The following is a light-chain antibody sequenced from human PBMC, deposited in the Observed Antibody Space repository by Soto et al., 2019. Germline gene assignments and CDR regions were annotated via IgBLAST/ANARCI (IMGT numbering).Light chain of an antibody. CDR1: SSNIGAGYD. CDR2: GNS. J-gene: IGLJ1*01. Sequence: QSVLTQPPSVSGAPGQRVTISCTGSSSNIGAGYDVHWYQQLPGTAPKLLIYGNSNRPSGVPDRFSGSKSGTSASLAITGLQAEDEADYYCQSYDSLSGYVFGTGTKLTVL. CDR3: QSYDSLSGYV. V-gene: IGLV1-40*01.